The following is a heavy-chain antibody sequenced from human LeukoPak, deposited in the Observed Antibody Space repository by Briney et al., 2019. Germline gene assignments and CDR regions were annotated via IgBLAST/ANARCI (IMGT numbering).Heavy chain of an antibody. D-gene: IGHD3-22*01. V-gene: IGHV4-4*02. CDR2: MYLSGTT. CDR1: GDSISSLDL. Sequence: SETLSLTCTVSGDSISSLDLWSWVRQPPGKGLEWIGEMYLSGTTHSNPSVKSRVTVSIDKSKNQFFLNLSSVTAADTAVYYCAGLVGRYSSGLYYYYFDYWGQGTLVTVSS. CDR3: AGLVGRYSSGLYYYYFDY. J-gene: IGHJ4*02.